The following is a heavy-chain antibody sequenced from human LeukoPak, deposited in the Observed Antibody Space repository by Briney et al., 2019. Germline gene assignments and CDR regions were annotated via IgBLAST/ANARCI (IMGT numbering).Heavy chain of an antibody. J-gene: IGHJ3*02. V-gene: IGHV4-59*01. CDR2: IYYSGST. CDR3: ARTGQLAHDAFDI. Sequence: PSETLSLTCTVSGGSISSYYWSWIRQPPGKGLEWIGYIYYSGSTNYNPSLKSRVTISVDTSKNQFSLKLSSVTAADTAVYYCARTGQLAHDAFDIWGQGTMVTVSS. CDR1: GGSISSYY. D-gene: IGHD6-6*01.